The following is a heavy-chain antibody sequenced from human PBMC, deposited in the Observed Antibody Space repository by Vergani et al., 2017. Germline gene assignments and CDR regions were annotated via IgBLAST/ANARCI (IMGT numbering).Heavy chain of an antibody. D-gene: IGHD6-13*01. V-gene: IGHV3-15*01. J-gene: IGHJ2*01. Sequence: EVQPVESGGGLVKPGGSLRLSCTTSGFTFSSAWMSWVRQAPGKGLEWVARIRPKTDGETTDYAAPVKGRFTISRDNAKNSLYLQMNSLRAEDTAVYYCARVPPAARTTRYFDLWGRGTLVTVSS. CDR1: GFTFSSAW. CDR2: IRPKTDGETT. CDR3: ARVPPAARTTRYFDL.